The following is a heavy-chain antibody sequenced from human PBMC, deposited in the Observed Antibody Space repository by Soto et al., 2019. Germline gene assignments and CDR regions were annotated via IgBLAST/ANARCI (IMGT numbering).Heavy chain of an antibody. CDR1: GFTFSSYGMTFSSYA. D-gene: IGHD3-10*01. J-gene: IGHJ6*02. Sequence: GGSLRLSCAASGFTFSSYGMTFSSYAMSWVRQAPGKGLEWVSAISGSGGSTYYADSVKGRLTISRDNSKNTLYLQMNSLRAEDAAVYYCAKRELTIKAGGFGMDVWGQGTTVTVSS. CDR3: AKRELTIKAGGFGMDV. CDR2: ISGSGGST. V-gene: IGHV3-23*01.